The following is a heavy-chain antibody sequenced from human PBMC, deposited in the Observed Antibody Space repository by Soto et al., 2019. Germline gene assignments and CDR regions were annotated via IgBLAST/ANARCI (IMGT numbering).Heavy chain of an antibody. CDR1: GFTFSSYW. CDR3: AGSIAARLNWFDP. CDR2: IKQDGSEK. Sequence: PGGSLRLSCAASGFTFSSYWMSWVRQAPGKGLEWVANIKQDGSEKYYVDSVKGRFTISRDNAKNSLYLQMNSLRAEDTAVYYCAGSIAARLNWFDPWGQGTLVTVSS. J-gene: IGHJ5*02. D-gene: IGHD6-6*01. V-gene: IGHV3-7*01.